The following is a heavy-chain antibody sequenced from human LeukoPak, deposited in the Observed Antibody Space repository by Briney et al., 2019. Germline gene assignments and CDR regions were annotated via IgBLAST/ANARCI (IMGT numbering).Heavy chain of an antibody. CDR1: GGSSSGYY. D-gene: IGHD1-26*01. V-gene: IGHV4-34*01. Sequence: SETLSLTCAVYGGSSSGYYWSWIRQPPGKGLEWIGEINHSGSTNYNPSLKSRVTISVDTSKNQFSLKLSSVTAADTAVYYCASRPPNSGSYEGFDYWGQGALVTVSP. CDR3: ASRPPNSGSYEGFDY. J-gene: IGHJ4*02. CDR2: INHSGST.